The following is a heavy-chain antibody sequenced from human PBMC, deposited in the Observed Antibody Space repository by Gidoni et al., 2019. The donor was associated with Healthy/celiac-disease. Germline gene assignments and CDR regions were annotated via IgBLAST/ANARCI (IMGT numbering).Heavy chain of an antibody. CDR3: ARGVVVPAAMLRGMDV. D-gene: IGHD2-2*01. J-gene: IGHJ6*02. Sequence: QVQLQQWGAGLLKPSETLSLPCAVYGVSFSGYYWSWIRQPPGKGLEWIGEINHSGSTNYNPSLKSRVTISVDTSKNQFSLKLSSVTAADTAVYYCARGVVVPAAMLRGMDVWGQGTTVTVSS. CDR2: INHSGST. V-gene: IGHV4-34*01. CDR1: GVSFSGYY.